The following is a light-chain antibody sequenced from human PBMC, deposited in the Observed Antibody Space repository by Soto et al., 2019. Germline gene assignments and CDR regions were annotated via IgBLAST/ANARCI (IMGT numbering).Light chain of an antibody. V-gene: IGKV3-15*01. CDR2: GAS. CDR3: QQCNNWPPWT. Sequence: EIVVTQSPATLSVSPGERATLSCRASQSVSSNLAWYRQKPGQAPRLLIYGASTRATGIPARFSGIGSGTEFTLTISSLQSEDFAVYYCQQCNNWPPWTFCQGTKVDIK. CDR1: QSVSSN. J-gene: IGKJ1*01.